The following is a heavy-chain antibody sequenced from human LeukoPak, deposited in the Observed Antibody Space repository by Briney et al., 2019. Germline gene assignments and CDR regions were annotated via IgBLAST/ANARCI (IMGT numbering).Heavy chain of an antibody. CDR1: GLTFSGSA. D-gene: IGHD2-2*01. V-gene: IGHV3-73*01. CDR2: IRSKPNNYAT. Sequence: GGSLRLSCAASGLTFSGSAMHWVRQASGKGLEWVGRIRSKPNNYATVYAASVKGRFTISRDDSKNTVYLQMNSLKTEDTAVYYCTSLLKLGYCTGTSCNEGGYWGQGTLVTVSS. CDR3: TSLLKLGYCTGTSCNEGGY. J-gene: IGHJ4*02.